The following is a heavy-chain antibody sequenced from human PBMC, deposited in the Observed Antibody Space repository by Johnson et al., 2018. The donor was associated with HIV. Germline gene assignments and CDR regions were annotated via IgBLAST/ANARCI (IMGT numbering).Heavy chain of an antibody. V-gene: IGHV3-30-3*01. J-gene: IGHJ3*02. D-gene: IGHD5-12*01. CDR3: ARERAVTTKGYDEGAFDI. Sequence: QVQLVESGGGVVQPGRSLRLSCAASGFTSSSYAMHWVRQAPGKGLEWVAVISYDGSNKYYADSVKGRLTISRDNSKNTLYLQMSSLRADDTALYYCARERAVTTKGYDEGAFDIWGQGTMVTVSS. CDR1: GFTSSSYA. CDR2: ISYDGSNK.